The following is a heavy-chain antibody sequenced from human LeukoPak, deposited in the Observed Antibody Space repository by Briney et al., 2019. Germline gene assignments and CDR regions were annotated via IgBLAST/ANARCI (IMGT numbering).Heavy chain of an antibody. V-gene: IGHV3-74*01. J-gene: IGHJ4*02. CDR2: INTDGTVT. Sequence: TGGSLRLSCAASGFTFSKYWMFWVRQAPGKGLESVSRINTDGTVTNYADSVKGRFTVSRDNADNTMFLQMNSVRDEDTAVYYCATKQWLAPPPDSWGQGTPVTVSS. CDR3: ATKQWLAPPPDS. CDR1: GFTFSKYW. D-gene: IGHD6-19*01.